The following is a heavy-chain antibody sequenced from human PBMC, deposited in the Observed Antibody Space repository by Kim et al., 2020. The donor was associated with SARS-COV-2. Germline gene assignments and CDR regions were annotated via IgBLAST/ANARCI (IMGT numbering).Heavy chain of an antibody. CDR1: GYSFTSYW. D-gene: IGHD2-8*01. CDR3: ARFGSNIVLTDYFDY. CDR2: IDPSDSYT. V-gene: IGHV5-10-1*01. Sequence: GESLKISCKGSGYSFTSYWISWVRQMPGKGLEWMGRIDPSDSYTNYSPSFQGHVTISADKSISTAYLQWSSLKASDTAMYYCARFGSNIVLTDYFDYWGQGTLVTVSS. J-gene: IGHJ4*02.